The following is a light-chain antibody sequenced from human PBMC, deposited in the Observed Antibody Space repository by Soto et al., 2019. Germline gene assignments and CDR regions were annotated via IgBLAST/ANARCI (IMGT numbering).Light chain of an antibody. CDR1: QSISSY. V-gene: IGKV1-39*01. CDR3: QHSYTRPRT. CDR2: TTS. Sequence: EIQMTQSPSSLSAFVGDSVTITCRASQSISSYLNWYQQKPGKAPTLLIYTTSRLESGVPSRFSGSGSGTAFTLTISSLQPEDFATYLCQHSYTRPRTFGQGTKVEI. J-gene: IGKJ1*01.